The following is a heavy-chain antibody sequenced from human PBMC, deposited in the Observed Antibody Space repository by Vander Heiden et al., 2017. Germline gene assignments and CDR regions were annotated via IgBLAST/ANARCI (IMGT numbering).Heavy chain of an antibody. Sequence: EVQLLESGGGLVQPGGSLRLSCAASGFTFSSHAMTWVRQAPGEGLEWVSSISGSGGSTYYADSVKGRFTFSRDNSKRTLYLQMNSLRAEDTAIDYCAKETFSIAGRGMDVWGQGTTVTVSS. CDR1: GFTFSSHA. CDR3: AKETFSIAGRGMDV. CDR2: ISGSGGST. D-gene: IGHD3-10*01. J-gene: IGHJ6*02. V-gene: IGHV3-23*01.